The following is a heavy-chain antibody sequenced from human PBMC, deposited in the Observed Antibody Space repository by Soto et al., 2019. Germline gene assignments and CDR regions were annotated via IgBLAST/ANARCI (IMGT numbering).Heavy chain of an antibody. D-gene: IGHD4-4*01. CDR1: GFSFSDYY. J-gene: IGHJ6*02. CDR3: ARGITVAKAYYYYAMDV. Sequence: GGSLRLSCAASGFSFSDYYMTWIRQAPGKGLEWVSYIRSSGTTIYYADSVKGRFTISRDNAKNSLYLQMNGLRAEDTAIYYCARGITVAKAYYYYAMDVWGQGTTVTVSS. CDR2: IRSSGTTI. V-gene: IGHV3-11*01.